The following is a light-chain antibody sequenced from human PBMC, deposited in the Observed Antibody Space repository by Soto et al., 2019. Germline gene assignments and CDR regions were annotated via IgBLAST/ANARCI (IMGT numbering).Light chain of an antibody. Sequence: EIVLTQSPGTLSLSPGQRATLSCRASQSISSSSLAWYQQRPGQAPSLLIYGASRRATGIPDRFSGSGSGTDFTLTITRLEPEDFAVYYCQQRDIWPWTFGQGTKVEIK. J-gene: IGKJ1*01. V-gene: IGKV3D-20*02. CDR1: QSISSSS. CDR3: QQRDIWPWT. CDR2: GAS.